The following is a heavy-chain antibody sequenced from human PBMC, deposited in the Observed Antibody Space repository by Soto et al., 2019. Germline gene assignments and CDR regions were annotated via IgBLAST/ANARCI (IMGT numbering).Heavy chain of an antibody. CDR2: IYAGDSDT. Sequence: PGESLKISCKGSGYRFSSYWIGWVRQMPGKGLEWMGIIYAGDSDTRCSPSFQGQVTISADKSFSTAYLQWSSLKASDTAMYYCARQEYSSWSPAFDFWGQGTMVTV. CDR3: ARQEYSSWSPAFDF. CDR1: GYRFSSYW. D-gene: IGHD6-6*01. J-gene: IGHJ3*01. V-gene: IGHV5-51*01.